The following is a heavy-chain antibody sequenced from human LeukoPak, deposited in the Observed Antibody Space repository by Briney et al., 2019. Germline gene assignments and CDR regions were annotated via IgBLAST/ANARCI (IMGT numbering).Heavy chain of an antibody. CDR3: ARRVQYCSGGSCYALDY. V-gene: IGHV1-3*01. Sequence: ASVKVSCKASGYTFTSYAMHWVRQAPGQRLEWMGWINAGNGNTKYSQKFQGRVTITRDTSASTAYMELSSLRSEDTAVYYYARRVQYCSGGSCYALDYWGQGTLVTVSS. CDR1: GYTFTSYA. CDR2: INAGNGNT. J-gene: IGHJ4*02. D-gene: IGHD2-15*01.